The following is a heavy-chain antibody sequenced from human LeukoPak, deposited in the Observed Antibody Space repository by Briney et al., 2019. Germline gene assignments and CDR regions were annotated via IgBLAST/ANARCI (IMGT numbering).Heavy chain of an antibody. CDR1: GFTFSSYS. CDR3: MKHVRGDPVDT. J-gene: IGHJ5*02. V-gene: IGHV3-64D*06. D-gene: IGHD3-10*01. Sequence: GGSLRLSCSASGFTFSSYSMHWVRQAPGKGLEYVSGIDSNGGRTNYADYVKGRFTISRDNAKSTLHLQMSGLRVEDTALYYCMKHVRGDPVDTWGQGTLVTVSS. CDR2: IDSNGGRT.